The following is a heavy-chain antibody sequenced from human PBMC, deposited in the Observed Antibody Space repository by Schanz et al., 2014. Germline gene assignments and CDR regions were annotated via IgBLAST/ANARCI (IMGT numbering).Heavy chain of an antibody. V-gene: IGHV4-31*03. CDR2: IYYRGST. CDR3: ARERDALDI. Sequence: QLQLQESGPGLVIPSETLSLTCTVSGGSISSGGHYWTWIRQHPGKGLEWIGYIYYRGSTYYNPSLKSRVTISTDMSRNQFSLRLKSVTAADTALYYCARERDALDIWGQGTMVIVSS. J-gene: IGHJ3*02. CDR1: GGSISSGGHY.